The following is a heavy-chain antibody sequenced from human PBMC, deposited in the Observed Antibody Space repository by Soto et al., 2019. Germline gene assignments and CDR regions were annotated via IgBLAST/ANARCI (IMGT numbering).Heavy chain of an antibody. CDR1: GGSISSYY. J-gene: IGHJ6*02. Sequence: SETLSLTCTVSGGSISSYYWSWIRQPPGKGLEWIGYIYNSGNTNYNPSLKSRVTISVDTSKNQFSLKLSSVTAADTAVYYCARPLYSYGPMDVWGQGTTVTVSS. V-gene: IGHV4-59*01. D-gene: IGHD5-18*01. CDR3: ARPLYSYGPMDV. CDR2: IYNSGNT.